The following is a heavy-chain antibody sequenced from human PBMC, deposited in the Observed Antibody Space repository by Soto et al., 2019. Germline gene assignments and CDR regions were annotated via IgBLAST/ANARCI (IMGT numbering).Heavy chain of an antibody. CDR1: GLTFSSYG. J-gene: IGHJ3*02. Sequence: PGGSLRLSCAASGLTFSSYGMHWVRQAPGKGLEWVAVISYDGSNKYYADSVKGRFTISRDNSKNTLYLQMNSLRAEDTAVYYCALLWFGESDAFDIWGQVTMVTVSS. CDR2: ISYDGSNK. D-gene: IGHD3-10*01. CDR3: ALLWFGESDAFDI. V-gene: IGHV3-30*03.